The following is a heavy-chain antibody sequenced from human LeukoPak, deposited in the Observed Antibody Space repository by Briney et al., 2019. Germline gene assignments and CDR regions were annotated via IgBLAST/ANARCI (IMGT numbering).Heavy chain of an antibody. D-gene: IGHD6-19*01. CDR1: GYTFTSYY. V-gene: IGHV1-46*01. CDR3: AREDINYGSGWYYFFDY. Sequence: ASVKVSCKASGYTFTSYYMHWVRQAPGQGLEWMGIINPSGGSTSYAQKFQGRVTITADKSTSTAYMELSSLRSEDTAVYYCAREDINYGSGWYYFFDYWGQGTLVTVSS. J-gene: IGHJ4*02. CDR2: INPSGGST.